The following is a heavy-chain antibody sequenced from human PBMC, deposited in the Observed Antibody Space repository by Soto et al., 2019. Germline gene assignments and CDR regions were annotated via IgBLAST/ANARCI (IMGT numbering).Heavy chain of an antibody. V-gene: IGHV4-39*01. J-gene: IGHJ6*02. CDR3: AGQPTAGSYYDLGSYYYYYAMDV. D-gene: IGHD3-10*01. CDR2: IHDSGST. CDR1: GGSIRSSSYN. Sequence: PSETLSLTCTVSGGSIRSSSYNWGWIRQPPGKGLEWIGSIHDSGSTHYNPSLKSRVTISADTPKNQFSLKLSSVTAADTAVYYCAGQPTAGSYYDLGSYYYYYAMDVWGQGTTVTVSS.